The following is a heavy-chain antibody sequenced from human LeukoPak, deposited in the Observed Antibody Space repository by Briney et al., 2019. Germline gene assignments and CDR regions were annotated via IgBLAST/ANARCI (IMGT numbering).Heavy chain of an antibody. CDR3: AKDLTNWNDGTYFDY. Sequence: GGSLRLSCAASGFIFSNYAMHWVRQAPGKGLEWVAFIRYDGNNKYYSDSVKGRFTISRDNSKNTLYLQMNSLRAEDTAMYFCAKDLTNWNDGTYFDYWGQGTLVTVSS. V-gene: IGHV3-30*02. CDR1: GFIFSNYA. D-gene: IGHD1-1*01. CDR2: IRYDGNNK. J-gene: IGHJ4*02.